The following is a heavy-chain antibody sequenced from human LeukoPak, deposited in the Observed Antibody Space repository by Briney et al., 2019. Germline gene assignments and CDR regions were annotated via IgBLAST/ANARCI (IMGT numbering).Heavy chain of an antibody. V-gene: IGHV1-69*04. Sequence: ASVKVSCKASGGTFSSYAIGWVRQAPGQGLEWMGRIIPILGIANYAQKFQGRVTITADKSTSTAYMELSSLRSEDTAVYYCTRHTSPTFDYWGQGTLVTVSS. J-gene: IGHJ4*02. CDR2: IIPILGIA. CDR3: TRHTSPTFDY. CDR1: GGTFSSYA. D-gene: IGHD2-2*01.